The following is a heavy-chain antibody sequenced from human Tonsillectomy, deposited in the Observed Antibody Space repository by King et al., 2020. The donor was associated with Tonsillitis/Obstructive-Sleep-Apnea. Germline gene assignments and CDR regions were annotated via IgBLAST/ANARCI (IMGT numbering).Heavy chain of an antibody. J-gene: IGHJ5*02. CDR1: GYSFTSYW. V-gene: IGHV5-51*01. CDR2: IYPGDSDT. D-gene: IGHD1-7*01. CDR3: ARSVDIPEITGTRGPDWFDP. Sequence: QLVQSGAEVKKPGESLKISCKGSGYSFTSYWIGWVRQMPGKGLEWMGIIYPGDSDTRYSPSFQGQVTITADKSISTAHLQGSSLKASDTAMYYCARSVDIPEITGTRGPDWFDPWGQGTLVTVSS.